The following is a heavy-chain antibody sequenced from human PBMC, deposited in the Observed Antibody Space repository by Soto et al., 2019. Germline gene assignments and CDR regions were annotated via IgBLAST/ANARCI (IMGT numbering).Heavy chain of an antibody. CDR3: LKSLHSNNFDFCD. Sequence: PGGSLRLSCSASGFTFSSYAMHWVRQAPGKGLEYVSGVRGNGDPPFYADSVKGRFTISRDNSKNTLYLQMSSLSADDTAVYYCLKSLHSNNFDFCDWGQGALVTVSS. CDR1: GFTFSSYA. D-gene: IGHD3-3*01. J-gene: IGHJ4*02. CDR2: VRGNGDPP. V-gene: IGHV3-64D*06.